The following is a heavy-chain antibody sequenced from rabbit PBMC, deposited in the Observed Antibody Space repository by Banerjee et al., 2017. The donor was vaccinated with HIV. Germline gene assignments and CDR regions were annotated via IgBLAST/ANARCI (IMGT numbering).Heavy chain of an antibody. CDR3: ARDPYGHNSDDPYYFVL. J-gene: IGHJ4*01. D-gene: IGHD6-1*01. CDR2: INTGSGSA. CDR1: GFTISSSYY. V-gene: IGHV1S45*01. Sequence: QEQLEESGGGLVQPEGSLALTCKASGFTISSSYYMCWVRQAPGKGLEWIACINTGSGSAYYASWVISRFTITKTSSTTVTLQMTSLTAADTATYFCARDPYGHNSDDPYYFVLWGQGTLVTVS.